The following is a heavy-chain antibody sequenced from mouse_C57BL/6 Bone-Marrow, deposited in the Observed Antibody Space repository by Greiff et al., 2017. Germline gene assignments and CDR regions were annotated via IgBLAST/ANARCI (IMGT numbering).Heavy chain of an antibody. D-gene: IGHD1-1*01. CDR2: IDPANGNT. CDR3: ARADYGSKGFAY. Sequence: EVQLHQSVAELVRPGASVKLSCTASGFNFKNTYMHWVKQRPEQGLEWIGRIDPANGNTKYAPKFQGKATITADTSSNTAYLQLSSLTSEDTAIYYCARADYGSKGFAYWGQGTLVTVS. J-gene: IGHJ3*01. V-gene: IGHV14-3*01. CDR1: GFNFKNTY.